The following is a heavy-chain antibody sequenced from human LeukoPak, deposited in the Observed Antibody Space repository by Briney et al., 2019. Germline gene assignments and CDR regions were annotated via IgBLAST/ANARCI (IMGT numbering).Heavy chain of an antibody. CDR3: AKDITGDYLREEKRYYYYYGMDV. CDR1: GFTFDDYT. D-gene: IGHD4-17*01. V-gene: IGHV3-43*01. Sequence: GGSLRLSCAASGFTFDDYTMHWVRQAPGKGLEWVSLISWDGGSTYYADSVKGRFTISRDNSKNSLYLQMNSLRTEDTALYYCAKDITGDYLREEKRYYYYYGMDVWGQGTTVTVSS. CDR2: ISWDGGST. J-gene: IGHJ6*02.